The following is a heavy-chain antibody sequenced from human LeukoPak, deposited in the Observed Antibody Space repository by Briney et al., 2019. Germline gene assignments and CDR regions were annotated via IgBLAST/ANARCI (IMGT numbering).Heavy chain of an antibody. CDR2: IIPILGIA. V-gene: IGHV1-69*04. D-gene: IGHD2-2*01. CDR3: ARMTPAAISYYYYYMDV. J-gene: IGHJ6*03. CDR1: GGTFSSYA. Sequence: ASVKVSCKASGGTFSSYAISWVRQAPGQGLEWMGRIIPILGIANYAQKFQGRVTITADKSTSTAYMELSSLRSEDTAVYYCARMTPAAISYYYYYMDVWGKGTTVTVSS.